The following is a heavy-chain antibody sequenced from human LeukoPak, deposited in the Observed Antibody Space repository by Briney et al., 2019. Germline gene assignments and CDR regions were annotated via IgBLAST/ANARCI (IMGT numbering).Heavy chain of an antibody. CDR1: GFTFSSYT. D-gene: IGHD4-17*01. V-gene: IGHV3-30-3*01. CDR2: ISYDGSSK. CDR3: AREAVTYYFDC. Sequence: QPGRSLRLSCAASGFTFSSYTMHWVRQAPGQGLEWVAVISYDGSSKYYADSAKGRFTISRDNSNNTLYLQMNSLRAEDTAVYYCAREAVTYYFDCWGQGTLVTVSS. J-gene: IGHJ4*02.